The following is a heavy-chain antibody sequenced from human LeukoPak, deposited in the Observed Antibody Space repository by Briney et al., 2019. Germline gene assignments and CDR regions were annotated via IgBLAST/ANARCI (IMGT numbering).Heavy chain of an antibody. J-gene: IGHJ4*02. D-gene: IGHD3-3*01. CDR2: IYHSGST. Sequence: PSETLSLTCTVSGYSISSGYYWGWIRQPPGKGLEWIGSIYHSGSTYYNPSLKRRVTISVDTSKNQFSLKLSSATAADTAVYYCARVPWSGYYNYFDYWGQGTLVTVSS. V-gene: IGHV4-38-2*02. CDR1: GYSISSGYY. CDR3: ARVPWSGYYNYFDY.